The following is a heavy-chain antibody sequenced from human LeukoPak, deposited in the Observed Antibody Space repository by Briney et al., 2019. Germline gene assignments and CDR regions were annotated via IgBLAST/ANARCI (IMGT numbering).Heavy chain of an antibody. CDR1: GFTFSIYG. CDR2: ISYDGSNK. V-gene: IGHV3-30*18. CDR3: AKERASRDDY. Sequence: SGGSQRLSCAASGFTFSIYGMHWVRQAPGKGLEWVAVISYDGSNKYYADSVKGRFTICRDNSKNTLYLQMNSLRGEDTAVYYCAKERASRDDYWGQGTLVTVSS. J-gene: IGHJ4*02.